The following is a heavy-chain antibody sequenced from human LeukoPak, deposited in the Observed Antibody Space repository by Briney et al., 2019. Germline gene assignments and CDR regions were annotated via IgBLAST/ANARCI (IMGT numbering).Heavy chain of an antibody. CDR2: ISWNSGSI. Sequence: GGSLRLSCAASGFTFDDYAMHWVRQAPGKGLELVSGISWNSGSIGYADSVKGRFTISRDNAKNSLYLQMNSLRAEDTALYYCAKDTLRYCSSTSCYSPFDYWGQGTLVTVSS. CDR1: GFTFDDYA. V-gene: IGHV3-9*01. J-gene: IGHJ4*02. CDR3: AKDTLRYCSSTSCYSPFDY. D-gene: IGHD2-2*02.